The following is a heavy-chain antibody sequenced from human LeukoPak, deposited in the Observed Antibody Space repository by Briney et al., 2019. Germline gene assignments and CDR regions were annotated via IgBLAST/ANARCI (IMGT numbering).Heavy chain of an antibody. V-gene: IGHV3-23*01. CDR1: GFTFGSYE. J-gene: IGHJ4*02. Sequence: PGGSLRLSCAASGFTFGSYEMNWVRQAPGKGLEWASAMSSSDDGRYYAASVRGRFTISRDTSRSTLYLQMNSLRAEDAAVYYCAKAPVTSCRGAFCYPFDYWGQGTLVTVSS. CDR2: MSSSDDGR. CDR3: AKAPVTSCRGAFCYPFDY. D-gene: IGHD2-15*01.